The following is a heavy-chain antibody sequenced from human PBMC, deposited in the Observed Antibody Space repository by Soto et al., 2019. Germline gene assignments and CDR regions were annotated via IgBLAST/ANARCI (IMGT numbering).Heavy chain of an antibody. CDR3: ARSGYYYDGSQDPNWFDP. CDR1: GYTFTSYG. D-gene: IGHD3-22*01. CDR2: ISAYNGNT. J-gene: IGHJ5*02. V-gene: IGHV1-18*01. Sequence: ASVKVSCKASGYTFTSYGISWVRQAPGQGLEWMGWISAYNGNTNYAQKLQGRVTMTTDTSTSTAYMELRSLRSDDTAVYYCARSGYYYDGSQDPNWFDPWGQGTLVTVSS.